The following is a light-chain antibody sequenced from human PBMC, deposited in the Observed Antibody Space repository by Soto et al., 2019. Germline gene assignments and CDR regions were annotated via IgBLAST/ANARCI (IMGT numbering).Light chain of an antibody. J-gene: IGKJ1*01. V-gene: IGKV3-15*01. CDR3: QQYKNWPPDRT. Sequence: EIVMTQSPATLSVSPGERATLSCRASQSVGSNFAWYQQKPGQAPRLLIYGASTRATGIPARFSGSGSGTEFTLTISSLQSEDVAIYFCQQYKNWPPDRTVGQGTKVEIK. CDR1: QSVGSN. CDR2: GAS.